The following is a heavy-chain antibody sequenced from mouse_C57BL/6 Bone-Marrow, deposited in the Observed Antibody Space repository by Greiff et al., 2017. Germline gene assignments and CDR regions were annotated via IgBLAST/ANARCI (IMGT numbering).Heavy chain of an antibody. D-gene: IGHD1-1*01. CDR3: ARRGYYGSEAMDY. J-gene: IGHJ4*01. CDR2: ISGGGGNT. V-gene: IGHV5-9*01. CDR1: GFTFSSYT. Sequence: EVQGVESGGGLVKPGGSLKLSCAASGFTFSSYTMSWVRQTPEKRLEWVATISGGGGNTYYPDSVKGRFTISRDNAKNTLYLQMSSLRSEDTALYYCARRGYYGSEAMDYWGQGTSVTVSS.